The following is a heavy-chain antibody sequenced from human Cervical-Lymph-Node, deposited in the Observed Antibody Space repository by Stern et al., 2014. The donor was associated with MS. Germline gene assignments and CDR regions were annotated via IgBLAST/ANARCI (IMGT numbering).Heavy chain of an antibody. CDR2: ISTDTGTP. D-gene: IGHD6-19*01. J-gene: IGHJ4*02. CDR3: ARLAYTSGYYGERLHLFDY. CDR1: GYTFTTYP. Sequence: QVQLVESGSEVKKPGASVKVSCKASGYTFTTYPMNWVRQAPGQGLEWMGWISTDTGTPTYARGFTGRFVFSLDTSVSTAYLQINSLKADDTAVYYCARLAYTSGYYGERLHLFDYWGQGTLVAVSS. V-gene: IGHV7-4-1*02.